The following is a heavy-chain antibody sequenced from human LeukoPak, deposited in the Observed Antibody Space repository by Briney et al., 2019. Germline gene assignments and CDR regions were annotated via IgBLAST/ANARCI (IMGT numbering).Heavy chain of an antibody. CDR3: ARHIRDSMVRGVIHWFDP. CDR1: GGSISSYY. J-gene: IGHJ5*02. Sequence: SETLSLTCTVSGGSISSYYWSWIRQPPGKGLEWIGYIYDIGSTYYNPSLKSRVTISVDTSKNQFSLKLSSVTAADTAVYYCARHIRDSMVRGVIHWFDPWGQGTLVTVSS. D-gene: IGHD3-10*01. V-gene: IGHV4-59*08. CDR2: IYDIGST.